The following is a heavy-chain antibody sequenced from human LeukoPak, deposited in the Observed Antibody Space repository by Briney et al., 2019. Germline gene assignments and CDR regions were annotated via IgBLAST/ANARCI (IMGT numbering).Heavy chain of an antibody. Sequence: ASVKVSCKASGYTFTSYAMHWVRQAPGQRLEWMGWINAGNGNTKYSQKFQGRVTITRDTSASTAYMELSSVTAADTAVYYCARATVTPDGYYYMDVWGKGTTVTVSS. J-gene: IGHJ6*03. D-gene: IGHD4-11*01. V-gene: IGHV1-3*01. CDR2: INAGNGNT. CDR1: GYTFTSYA. CDR3: ARATVTPDGYYYMDV.